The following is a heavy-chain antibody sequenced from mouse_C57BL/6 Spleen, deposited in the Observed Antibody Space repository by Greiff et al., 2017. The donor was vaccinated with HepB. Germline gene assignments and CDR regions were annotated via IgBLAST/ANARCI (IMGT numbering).Heavy chain of an antibody. Sequence: EVQLVESGGGLVKPGGSLKLSCAASGFTFSSYAMSWVRQTPEKRLEWVATISDGGSYTYYPDNVKGRFTISRDNAKNNLYLQMSHLKSEDTAMYYCARDRGNHFDYWGQGTTLTVSS. CDR1: GFTFSSYA. D-gene: IGHD2-1*01. J-gene: IGHJ2*01. CDR3: ARDRGNHFDY. CDR2: ISDGGSYT. V-gene: IGHV5-4*01.